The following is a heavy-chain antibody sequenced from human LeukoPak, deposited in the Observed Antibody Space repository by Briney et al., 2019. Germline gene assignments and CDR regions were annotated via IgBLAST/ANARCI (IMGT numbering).Heavy chain of an antibody. V-gene: IGHV1-46*01. Sequence: ASVKVSCKASGYTFTSYYMHWVRQAPGQGLEWMGIINPSGGSASYAQKFQGRVTMTRDMSTSTVYMELSSLRSDDTAVYYCARGPIIDIVIVPAADDYYYMDVWGKGTTVTVSS. CDR2: INPSGGSA. J-gene: IGHJ6*03. D-gene: IGHD2-2*01. CDR3: ARGPIIDIVIVPAADDYYYMDV. CDR1: GYTFTSYY.